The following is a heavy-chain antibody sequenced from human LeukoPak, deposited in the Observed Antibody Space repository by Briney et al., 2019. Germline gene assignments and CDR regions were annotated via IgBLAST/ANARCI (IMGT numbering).Heavy chain of an antibody. CDR3: AREVVAATPVVWFDP. V-gene: IGHV4-38-2*02. J-gene: IGHJ5*02. CDR2: IYHSGST. CDR1: GYSISSGYY. D-gene: IGHD2-15*01. Sequence: PSETLSLTCTVSGYSISSGYYWGWIRQPPGKGLEWIGSIYHSGSTYYNPSLKSRVTISVDTSKNQFSLKLSSVTAADTAVYYCAREVVAATPVVWFDPWGQGTLVTVSS.